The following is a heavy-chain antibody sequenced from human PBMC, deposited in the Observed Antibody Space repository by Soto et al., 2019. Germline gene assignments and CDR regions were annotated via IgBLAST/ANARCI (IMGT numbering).Heavy chain of an antibody. J-gene: IGHJ6*02. CDR2: IYPGDSDT. Sequence: GGSLKISCQGPGYSFTSYWIGWVRQMPGKGLEWMGIIYPGDSDTRYSPSFQGQVTISADKSISTAYLQWSSLKASDTAMYYCARTSAAGKYYYGMDVWGQGTTVTVSS. CDR1: GYSFTSYW. CDR3: ARTSAAGKYYYGMDV. V-gene: IGHV5-51*01. D-gene: IGHD6-13*01.